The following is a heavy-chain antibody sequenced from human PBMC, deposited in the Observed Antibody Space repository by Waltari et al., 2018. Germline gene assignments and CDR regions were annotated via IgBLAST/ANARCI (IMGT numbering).Heavy chain of an antibody. CDR3: ARDPMGCSSTSCYYYYYMDV. CDR1: GYTFTGYY. Sequence: QVQLVQSGAEVKKPGASVKVSCKASGYTFTGYYMHWVRQAPGQGRGWMGRINPNSGGTNYAQQFQGRVTMSRDTSISTAYMELSRLRSDDTAVYYCARDPMGCSSTSCYYYYYMDVWGKGTTVTVSS. D-gene: IGHD2-2*01. V-gene: IGHV1-2*06. J-gene: IGHJ6*03. CDR2: INPNSGGT.